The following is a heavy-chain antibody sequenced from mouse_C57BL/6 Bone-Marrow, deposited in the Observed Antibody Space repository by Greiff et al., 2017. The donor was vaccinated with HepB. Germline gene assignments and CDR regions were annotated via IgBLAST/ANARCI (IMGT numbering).Heavy chain of an antibody. CDR2: IYPRSGNT. V-gene: IGHV1-81*01. Sequence: QVQLQQSGAELARPGASVKLSCKASGYTFTSYGISWVKQRTGQGLEWIGEIYPRSGNTYSNEKFKGKATLTADKSSSTAYMELRRLTSEDSAVYFCARYGNGRYFDVWGTGTTVTVSS. J-gene: IGHJ1*03. CDR3: ARYGNGRYFDV. CDR1: GYTFTSYG. D-gene: IGHD2-1*01.